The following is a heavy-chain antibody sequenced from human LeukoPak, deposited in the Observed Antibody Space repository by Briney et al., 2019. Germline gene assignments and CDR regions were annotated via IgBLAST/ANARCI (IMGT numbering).Heavy chain of an antibody. J-gene: IGHJ3*02. D-gene: IGHD1-26*01. CDR2: IYYSGST. CDR1: GYSISSGYY. Sequence: SETLSLTCTVSGYSISSGYYWGWIRQPPGKGLGWIGSIYYSGSTYYNPSLKSRVTISVDTSKNQFSLKLGSVAAADTAVYYCARQYSGSYYYAFDIWGQGTMVTVSS. V-gene: IGHV4-38-2*02. CDR3: ARQYSGSYYYAFDI.